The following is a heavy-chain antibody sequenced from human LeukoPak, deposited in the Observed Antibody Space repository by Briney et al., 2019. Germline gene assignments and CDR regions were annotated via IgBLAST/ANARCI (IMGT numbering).Heavy chain of an antibody. D-gene: IGHD6-6*01. Sequence: GGSLRLSCVVSGFTFNNHAMSWVRQAPGRGLEWVSVISESGDVTHYADAMKGRFTISRDNAKNTLNLQMNSLRAEDTAIYYCARDSSHYLGSSDYWGQGTLVTVSS. CDR3: ARDSSHYLGSSDY. V-gene: IGHV3-23*01. CDR1: GFTFNNHA. J-gene: IGHJ4*02. CDR2: ISESGDVT.